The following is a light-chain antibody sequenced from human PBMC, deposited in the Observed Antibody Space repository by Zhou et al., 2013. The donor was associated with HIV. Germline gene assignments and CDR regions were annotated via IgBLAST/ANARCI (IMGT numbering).Light chain of an antibody. CDR3: QQYYSYSYT. CDR2: QAS. Sequence: DIQMTQSPSSVSASVGDRVTITCRASQGIGSWLAWYQQKPGKAPNLLIYQASSLQSGVPSRFSGSGSGTEFTLTISSLQPDDFATYYCQQYYSYSYTFGQGTKLEIK. CDR1: QGIGSW. V-gene: IGKV1-5*03. J-gene: IGKJ2*01.